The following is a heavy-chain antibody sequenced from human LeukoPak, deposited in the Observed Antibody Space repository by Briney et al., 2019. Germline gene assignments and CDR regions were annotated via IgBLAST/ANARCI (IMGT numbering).Heavy chain of an antibody. D-gene: IGHD3-10*01. CDR2: INPNSGGT. J-gene: IGHJ6*02. CDR3: ARDHGTMVRGVIRPYYYYGMDV. Sequence: GASVKVSCKASGYTFTGYYMHWGRQAPGQGLEWMGWINPNSGGTNHAQKVEGRVTMTRDTSISTAYMELSRLRSDDTAVYYCARDHGTMVRGVIRPYYYYGMDVWGQGTTVTVSS. CDR1: GYTFTGYY. V-gene: IGHV1-2*02.